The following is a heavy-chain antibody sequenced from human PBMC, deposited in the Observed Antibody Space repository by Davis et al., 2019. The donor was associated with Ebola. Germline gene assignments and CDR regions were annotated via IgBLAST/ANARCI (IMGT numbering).Heavy chain of an antibody. CDR3: ARRFTMVQGVIITSSYFDY. CDR2: IYHSGST. Sequence: SQTLSLTCAVSGGSIRSGGYSWSWLRQPPGKGLEWIGYIYHSGSTYYNPSLKSRVTISVDTSKNQFSLKLSSVTAADTAVYYCARRFTMVQGVIITSSYFDYWGQGTLVTVSS. V-gene: IGHV4-30-2*03. J-gene: IGHJ4*02. D-gene: IGHD3-10*01. CDR1: GGSIRSGGYS.